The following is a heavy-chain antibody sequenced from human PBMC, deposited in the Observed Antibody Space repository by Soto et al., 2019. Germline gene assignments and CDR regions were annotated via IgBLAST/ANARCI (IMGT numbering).Heavy chain of an antibody. V-gene: IGHV4-4*02. CDR3: AIVRTPRRAWFDP. CDR2: ISHSGST. J-gene: IGHJ5*02. CDR1: GGSISSSNW. Sequence: QVQLQESGPGLVKPSGTLSLTCAVSGGSISSSNWWSWVRQPPGKGLVWIGEISHSGSTNYNPSLQSRVTVSVDKSKNPFSLKLTSVTAADTAVYYCAIVRTPRRAWFDPSGQGTLVTVSS.